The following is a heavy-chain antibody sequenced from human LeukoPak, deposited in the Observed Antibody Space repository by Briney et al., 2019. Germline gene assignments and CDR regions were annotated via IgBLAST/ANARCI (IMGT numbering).Heavy chain of an antibody. V-gene: IGHV3-30*18. CDR2: ISYDGSNK. CDR1: ALSLTNSI. Sequence: PGGSLRLSCAASALSLTNSIIHWVRQAPGKGLEWVAVISYDGSNKYYADSVKGRFTISRDNSKNTLYLQMNSLRAEDTAVYYCAKGSSGDYWGQGTLVTVSS. J-gene: IGHJ4*02. CDR3: AKGSSGDY. D-gene: IGHD6-6*01.